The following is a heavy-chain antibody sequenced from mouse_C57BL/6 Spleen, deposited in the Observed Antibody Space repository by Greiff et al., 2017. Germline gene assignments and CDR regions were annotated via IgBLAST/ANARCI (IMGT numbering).Heavy chain of an antibody. D-gene: IGHD2-4*01. CDR3: ARERYDYVAMGY. CDR1: GYSITSGYY. V-gene: IGHV3-6*01. J-gene: IGHJ4*01. CDR2: ISYDGSN. Sequence: EVQLQESGPGLVKPSQSLSLTCSVTGYSITSGYYWNWIRQFPGNKLEWMGYISYDGSNNYNPSLKNRISITRDTSKNQFFLKLNSVTTEDTATYYCARERYDYVAMGYWGQGTSVTVYS.